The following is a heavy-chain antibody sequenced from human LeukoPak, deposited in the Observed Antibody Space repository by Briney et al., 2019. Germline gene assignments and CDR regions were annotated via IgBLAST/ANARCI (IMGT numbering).Heavy chain of an antibody. CDR3: AALTKYGGNSAGDY. D-gene: IGHD4-23*01. CDR1: GYTFTGYY. CDR2: INPNSGGT. V-gene: IGHV1-2*02. J-gene: IGHJ4*02. Sequence: GASVKVSCKASGYTFTGYYMHWVRQAPGQGLEWMGWINPNSGGTNYAQKFQGRVTMTRDTSISTAYMELSSLRSEDTAVYYCAALTKYGGNSAGDYWGQGTLVTVSS.